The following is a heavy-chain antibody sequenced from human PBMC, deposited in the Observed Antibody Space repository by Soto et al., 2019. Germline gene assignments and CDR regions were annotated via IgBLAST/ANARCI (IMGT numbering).Heavy chain of an antibody. CDR3: AKGIMIAKRYYYGMDV. D-gene: IGHD3-16*01. CDR1: GVTFSSYG. J-gene: IGHJ6*02. CDR2: ISYDGSNK. Sequence: GGSLRLSCAASGVTFSSYGMHWVRQAPGKGLEWVAVISYDGSNKYYADSVKGRFTISRDNSKNTLYLQMNSLRAEDTAVYYCAKGIMIAKRYYYGMDVWGQGTTVTVSS. V-gene: IGHV3-30*18.